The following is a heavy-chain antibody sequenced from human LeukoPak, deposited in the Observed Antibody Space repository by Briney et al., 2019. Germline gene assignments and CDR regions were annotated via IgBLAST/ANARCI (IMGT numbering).Heavy chain of an antibody. CDR3: ARRMVRGAKGSPYFDY. J-gene: IGHJ4*02. Sequence: SETLSLTCAVYGGSFSGYYWSWIRQPPGKGLEWIGEINHSGSTNYNPSLKSRVTISVDTSKNQFSLKLSSVTAADTAVYYCARRMVRGAKGSPYFDYWGQGTLVTVPS. D-gene: IGHD3-10*01. CDR2: INHSGST. CDR1: GGSFSGYY. V-gene: IGHV4-34*01.